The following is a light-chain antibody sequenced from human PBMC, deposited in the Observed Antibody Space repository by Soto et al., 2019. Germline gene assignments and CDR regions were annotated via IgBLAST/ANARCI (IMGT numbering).Light chain of an antibody. J-gene: IGLJ3*02. Sequence: QSVLTQPPSASGTPGQRVTISCSGSSSNIESNYVYWYQQLPGTAPKLLIYSNIQRPSGVPDRFSGSRSGTSASLAISGLRSEDEADYYCAAWDDSLVFGGGTKLTVL. V-gene: IGLV1-47*02. CDR2: SNI. CDR1: SSNIESNY. CDR3: AAWDDSLV.